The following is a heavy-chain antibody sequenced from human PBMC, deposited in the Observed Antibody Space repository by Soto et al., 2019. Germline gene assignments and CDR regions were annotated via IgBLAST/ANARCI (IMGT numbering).Heavy chain of an antibody. CDR1: GVSLTSGNW. Sequence: SETLSLTCAVSGVSLTSGNWWTWVRQSPQRGLEYIGEIFHDGTANYYPSFERRVAMSVDTSRNQFSLKLTSVTAADTAVYFCARLVYDTRLNYMYFDFWGPGTLVTV. D-gene: IGHD3-10*01. V-gene: IGHV4-4*02. CDR3: ARLVYDTRLNYMYFDF. CDR2: IFHDGTA. J-gene: IGHJ4*02.